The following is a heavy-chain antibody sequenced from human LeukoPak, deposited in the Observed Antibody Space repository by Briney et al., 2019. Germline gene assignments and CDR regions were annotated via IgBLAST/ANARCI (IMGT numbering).Heavy chain of an antibody. CDR1: GGSVSSGSYY. V-gene: IGHV4-61*01. Sequence: SETLSLTCTVSGGSVSSGSYYWSWVRQPPGKGLEWIGYIYYSGSTNYNPSLKSRVTISVDTSKNQFSLKLSSVTAADTAVYYCARALGYYDSSGRYFDYWGQGTLVTVSS. D-gene: IGHD3-22*01. CDR2: IYYSGST. CDR3: ARALGYYDSSGRYFDY. J-gene: IGHJ4*02.